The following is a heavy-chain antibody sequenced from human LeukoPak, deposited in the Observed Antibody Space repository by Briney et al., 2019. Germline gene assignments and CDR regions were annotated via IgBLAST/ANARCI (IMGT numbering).Heavy chain of an antibody. J-gene: IGHJ5*02. CDR1: GGSISSGSYY. V-gene: IGHV4-61*02. CDR3: AREGASWGFT. D-gene: IGHD2-2*01. CDR2: IYTSGST. Sequence: SQTLSLTCTVSGGSISSGSYYWSWIRQPAGKGLEWIGRIYTSGSTNYNPSLKSRVTISVDTSKNQFSLKLSSVTAADTAVYYCAREGASWGFTWGQGTLVTVSS.